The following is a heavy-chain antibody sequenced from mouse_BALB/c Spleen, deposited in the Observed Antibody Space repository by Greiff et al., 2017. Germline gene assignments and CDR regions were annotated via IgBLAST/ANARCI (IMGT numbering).Heavy chain of an antibody. V-gene: IGHV2-9-2*01. D-gene: IGHD2-10*02. CDR2: IWTGGGT. J-gene: IGHJ4*01. Sequence: VQLVESGPGLVAPSQSLSITCTVSGFSLTSYDISWIRQPPGKGLEWLGVIWTGGGTNYNSAFMSRLSISKDNSKSQVFLKMNSLQTDDTAIYYCVRSYGTHWGQGTSVTVSS. CDR1: GFSLTSYD. CDR3: VRSYGTH.